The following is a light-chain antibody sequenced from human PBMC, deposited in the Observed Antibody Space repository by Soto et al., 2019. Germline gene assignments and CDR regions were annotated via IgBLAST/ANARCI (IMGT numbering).Light chain of an antibody. Sequence: QSALTQPPSASGSPGQSVTISCTGTSSDVGGYNYVSWYQQHPDKAPKLIIYEVSKRPSGVPDRFSGSKSGNTASLTVSGLQAEDEADYYCSSYGGSNNLVFGGGTKLTVL. J-gene: IGLJ2*01. CDR3: SSYGGSNNLV. CDR1: SSDVGGYNY. CDR2: EVS. V-gene: IGLV2-8*01.